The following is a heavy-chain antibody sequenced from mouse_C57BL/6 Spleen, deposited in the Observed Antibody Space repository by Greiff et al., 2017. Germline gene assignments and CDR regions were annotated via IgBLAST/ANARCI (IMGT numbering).Heavy chain of an antibody. CDR3: ARHGNSDY. Sequence: EVQLQQSGPELVKPGASVKISCKASGYSFTGYYMHWVKQSSEKSLEWIGEINPSTGGTSYNQKFKGKATLTVDKSSSTAYMQLKRLTSEDSAVYYCARHGNSDYWGQGTTLTVSS. J-gene: IGHJ2*01. D-gene: IGHD2-1*01. V-gene: IGHV1-43*01. CDR2: INPSTGGT. CDR1: GYSFTGYY.